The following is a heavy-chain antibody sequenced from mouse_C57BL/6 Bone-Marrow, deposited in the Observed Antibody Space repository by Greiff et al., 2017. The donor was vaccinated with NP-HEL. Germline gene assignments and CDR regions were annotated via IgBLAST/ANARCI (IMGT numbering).Heavy chain of an antibody. CDR1: GYTFTSYW. D-gene: IGHD2-3*01. J-gene: IGHJ3*01. V-gene: IGHV1-55*01. CDR3: ARDDGYYPFAY. Sequence: QVHVKQPGAELVKPGASVKMSCKASGYTFTSYWITWVKQRPGQGLEWIGDIYPGSGSTNYNEKFKSKATLTVDTSSSTAYMQLSSLTSEDSAVYYCARDDGYYPFAYWGQGTLVTVSA. CDR2: IYPGSGST.